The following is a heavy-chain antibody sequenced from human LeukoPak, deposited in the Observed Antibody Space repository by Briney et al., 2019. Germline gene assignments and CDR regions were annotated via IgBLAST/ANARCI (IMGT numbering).Heavy chain of an antibody. Sequence: GASVKVSCKASGYTFTSYYMHWVRQAPGQGLEWMGIINPSGGSTSYAQKFQGRVTMTRDTSTSTVYMELSSLRSEDTAVYYCARNPLYYDFWSGYDNYYYYMDVWGKGTTVTDSS. V-gene: IGHV1-46*01. D-gene: IGHD3-3*01. CDR3: ARNPLYYDFWSGYDNYYYYMDV. CDR1: GYTFTSYY. CDR2: INPSGGST. J-gene: IGHJ6*03.